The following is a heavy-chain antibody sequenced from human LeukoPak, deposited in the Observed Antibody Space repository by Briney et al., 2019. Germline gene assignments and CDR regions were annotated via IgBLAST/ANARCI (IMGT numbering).Heavy chain of an antibody. Sequence: GGSLRLSCAASGFTFSSYGMHWVRQAPGKGLEWVAVISYDGSNKYYADSVKGRFTISRDNSKNTLYLQMNSLRAEDTAVYYCAKGTLLYYDILTGYSYFDYWGQGTLVTVS. CDR3: AKGTLLYYDILTGYSYFDY. V-gene: IGHV3-30*18. D-gene: IGHD3-9*01. CDR2: ISYDGSNK. J-gene: IGHJ4*02. CDR1: GFTFSSYG.